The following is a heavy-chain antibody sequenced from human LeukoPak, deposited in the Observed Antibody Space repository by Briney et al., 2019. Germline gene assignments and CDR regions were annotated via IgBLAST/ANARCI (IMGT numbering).Heavy chain of an antibody. CDR2: ISGSGSST. CDR3: AKAIVGVSGLGY. CDR1: GFTFGSSA. J-gene: IGHJ4*02. V-gene: IGHV3-23*01. D-gene: IGHD1-26*01. Sequence: GGSLRLSCAASGFTFGSSAMSWVRQAPGKGLEWVSAISGSGSSTYYADSVEGRFTISRDTSKNTLYLQVNSLRAEDTALYYCAKAIVGVSGLGYWGQGTLVTVSS.